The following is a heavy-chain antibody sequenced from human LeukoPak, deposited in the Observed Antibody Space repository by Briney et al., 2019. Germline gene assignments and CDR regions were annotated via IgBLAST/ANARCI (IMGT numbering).Heavy chain of an antibody. CDR3: AKDRTYLEATYYFDS. Sequence: GGSLRLSCAASGFTFSNYGMSWVRQAPGKGLEWVSAISGSGGSTYYADSVKGRFAISRDNSKNTLYLQIHSLTAEDTALYYCAKDRTYLEATYYFDSWGPGTLVTVSS. V-gene: IGHV3-23*01. CDR2: ISGSGGST. CDR1: GFTFSNYG. D-gene: IGHD3-3*01. J-gene: IGHJ4*02.